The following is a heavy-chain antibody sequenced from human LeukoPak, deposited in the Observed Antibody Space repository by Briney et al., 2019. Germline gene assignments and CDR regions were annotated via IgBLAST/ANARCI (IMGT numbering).Heavy chain of an antibody. V-gene: IGHV3-7*01. CDR2: IKQDGSEK. CDR1: GFTFSSYW. Sequence: GGSLRLSCAASGFTFSSYWMSWVRQAPGKGLEWVANIKQDGSEKYYVDSVKGRFTISRDNAKNSLYLQMNSLRAEDTAVYYCARGIGPRIFGVATGYYYYYMDVWGKGTTVTVSS. CDR3: ARGIGPRIFGVATGYYYYYMDV. D-gene: IGHD5-12*01. J-gene: IGHJ6*03.